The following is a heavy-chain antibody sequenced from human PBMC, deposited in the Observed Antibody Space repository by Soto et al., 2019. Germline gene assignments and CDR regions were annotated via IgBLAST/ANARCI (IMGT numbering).Heavy chain of an antibody. CDR1: AGSIGSGFYY. Sequence: TLTLTCTVSAGSIGSGFYYWSWIRQHPGKGLEWIGYIYSRGNTYYNPSLKSRVTISLDTSDNQFSLTLSSVTAADTAVYYCARGTYYFYMDVWGKGTTVTVSS. CDR3: ARGTYYFYMDV. CDR2: IYSRGNT. J-gene: IGHJ6*03. V-gene: IGHV4-31*03.